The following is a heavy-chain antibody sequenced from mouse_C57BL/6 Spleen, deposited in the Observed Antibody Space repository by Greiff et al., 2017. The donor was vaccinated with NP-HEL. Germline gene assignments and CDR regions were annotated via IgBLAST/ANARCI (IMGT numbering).Heavy chain of an antibody. D-gene: IGHD2-1*01. V-gene: IGHV14-4*01. J-gene: IGHJ3*01. CDR1: GFNIKDDY. Sequence: VQLQQSGAELVRPGASVKLSCTASGFNIKDDYMHWVKQRPEQGLEWIGWIDPENGDTEYASKFQGKATITADTSSNTAYLQLSSLTSEDTAVYYCTTAGYYGNPWFAYWGQGTLVTVSA. CDR3: TTAGYYGNPWFAY. CDR2: IDPENGDT.